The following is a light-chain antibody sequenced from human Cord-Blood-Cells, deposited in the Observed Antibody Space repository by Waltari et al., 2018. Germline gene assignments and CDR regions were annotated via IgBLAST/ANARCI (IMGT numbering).Light chain of an antibody. V-gene: IGKV3-20*01. CDR2: GAS. CDR3: QQYGSSPYS. J-gene: IGKJ2*03. CDR1: QSVSSSY. Sequence: EIVLPQSPGTLPLSPGERATISCSASQSVSSSYLAWYQQKPGQAPRLLIYGASSRATGIPDRFSGSGSGTDFTLTISRLEPEDFAVYYCQQYGSSPYSFGQGTKLEIK.